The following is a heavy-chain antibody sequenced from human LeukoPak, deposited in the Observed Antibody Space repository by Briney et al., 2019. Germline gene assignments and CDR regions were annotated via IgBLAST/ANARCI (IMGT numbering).Heavy chain of an antibody. V-gene: IGHV3-33*06. D-gene: IGHD3-22*01. CDR3: AKGDDSSGYYFNYFDF. CDR1: GFTFSSYG. Sequence: PGRSLRLSCAASGFTFSSYGMHWVRQAPGKGLEWVAVIWYDGSNKYYADSVKGRFTISRDNSKNTLYLQMNSLRAEDTAVYYCAKGDDSSGYYFNYFDFWGQGTLVTVSS. CDR2: IWYDGSNK. J-gene: IGHJ4*02.